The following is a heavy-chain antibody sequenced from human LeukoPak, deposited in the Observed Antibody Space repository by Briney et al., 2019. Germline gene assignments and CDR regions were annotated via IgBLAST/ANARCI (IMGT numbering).Heavy chain of an antibody. CDR3: ARGRHYYGSGSRLDY. V-gene: IGHV4-59*08. J-gene: IGHJ4*02. Sequence: SETLSLTCTVSGGSISSYYWSWIRQPPGKGLEWIGYIYYSGSPHYNPSLNSRVTISVDTSKNQFSLKLISVTAADTAVYFCARGRHYYGSGSRLDYWGQGTLVTVSS. D-gene: IGHD3-10*01. CDR2: IYYSGSP. CDR1: GGSISSYY.